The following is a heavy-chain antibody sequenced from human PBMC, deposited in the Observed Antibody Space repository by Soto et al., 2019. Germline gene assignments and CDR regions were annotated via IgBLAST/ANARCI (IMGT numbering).Heavy chain of an antibody. CDR1: GGSISSYY. CDR2: IYYSGST. D-gene: IGHD6-13*01. CDR3: ARRYSSAFDI. Sequence: QVQLQESGPGLVKPSDTLSLTCTVSGGSISSYYWSWIRQPPGKGLEWIGYIYYSGSTNYNPSLNSRVTISVDTSKNQFSLKLSSVTAAATAVYYCARRYSSAFDIWGQGTMVTVSS. V-gene: IGHV4-59*08. J-gene: IGHJ3*02.